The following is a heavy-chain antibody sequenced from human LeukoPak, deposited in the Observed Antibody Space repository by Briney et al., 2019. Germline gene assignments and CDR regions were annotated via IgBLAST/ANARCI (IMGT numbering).Heavy chain of an antibody. CDR3: ARGMVGHCSSTSCPMGY. D-gene: IGHD2-2*01. CDR1: GGTFSSYA. J-gene: IGHJ4*02. CDR2: IIPIFGTA. V-gene: IGHV1-69*05. Sequence: ASVKVSCKASGGTFSSYAISWVRQAPGQGLEWMGGIIPIFGTANYAQKFQGRVTITTDESTSTAYMELSSLRSEDTAVYYCARGMVGHCSSTSCPMGYWGQGTLVTVSS.